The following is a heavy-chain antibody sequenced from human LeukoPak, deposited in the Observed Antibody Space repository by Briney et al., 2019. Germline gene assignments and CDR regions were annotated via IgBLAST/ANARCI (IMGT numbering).Heavy chain of an antibody. J-gene: IGHJ2*01. D-gene: IGHD1-14*01. CDR1: GLTFSSYE. CDR2: ISSSASTM. Sequence: GGSLRLSCAASGLTFSSYEMNWVRQTPGKGLEWIAYISSSASTMYYADSVTGRFTISRDNAKNSLYLQMNSLRAEDTAVYYCARDRGTGAAPYWYFDLWGRGTLVTVSS. CDR3: ARDRGTGAAPYWYFDL. V-gene: IGHV3-48*03.